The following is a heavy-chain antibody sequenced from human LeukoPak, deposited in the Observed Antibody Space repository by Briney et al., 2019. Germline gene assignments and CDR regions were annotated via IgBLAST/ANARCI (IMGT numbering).Heavy chain of an antibody. D-gene: IGHD3-22*01. CDR1: GFTFSSYA. CDR3: AKDRGIVVFRPFDY. J-gene: IGHJ4*02. V-gene: IGHV3-23*01. Sequence: GGSLRLSCAASGFTFSSYAMSWVRQAPGKGLEWVSAISGTGGNTYYADSVKGRFTVSRDNSKNTLYLQMNSLRAEDTAVYYCAKDRGIVVFRPFDYWGQGTLVTVSS. CDR2: ISGTGGNT.